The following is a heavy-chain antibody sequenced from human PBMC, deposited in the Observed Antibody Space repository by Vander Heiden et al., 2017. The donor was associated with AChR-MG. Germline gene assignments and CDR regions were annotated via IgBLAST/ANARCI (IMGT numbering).Heavy chain of an antibody. D-gene: IGHD3-3*01. J-gene: IGHJ6*02. CDR3: ARDPITIFGAGGMDV. Sequence: QVQLQESGPGLVKPSETLSLTRTVSGGSISSYYWSWIRQPPGKGLEWIGYIYYSGSTNYNPSLKSRVTISVDTSKNQFSLKLSSVTAADTAVYYCARDPITIFGAGGMDVWGQGTTVTVSS. CDR2: IYYSGST. V-gene: IGHV4-59*01. CDR1: GGSISSYY.